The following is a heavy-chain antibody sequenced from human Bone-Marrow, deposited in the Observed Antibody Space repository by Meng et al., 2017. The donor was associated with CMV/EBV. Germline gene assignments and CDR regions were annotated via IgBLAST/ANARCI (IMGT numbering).Heavy chain of an antibody. J-gene: IGHJ3*01. CDR1: GFTFSDYY. CDR2: ISSSGSTI. V-gene: IGHV3-11*04. Sequence: GGSLRLSCAASGFTFSDYYMSWIRQAPGKGLEWVSYISSSGSTIYYADSVMGRFTISRDNAKNSLYLQMNSLRAEDTAVYYCARGSPRHYDAFDLWGQGTIVTVSS. CDR3: ARGSPRHYDAFDL.